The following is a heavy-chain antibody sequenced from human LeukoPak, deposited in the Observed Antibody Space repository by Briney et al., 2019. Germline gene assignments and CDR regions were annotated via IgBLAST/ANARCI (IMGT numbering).Heavy chain of an antibody. D-gene: IGHD6-6*01. CDR3: ATDLIAARPVSGNRFDY. CDR1: GYTFTSYG. V-gene: IGHV1-18*01. CDR2: ISAYNGNT. J-gene: IGHJ4*02. Sequence: ASVKVSCKASGYTFTSYGISWVRQAPGQGLEWMGWISAYNGNTNYAQKLQGRVTMTTDTSTSTAYMELRSLRSDDTAVYYCATDLIAARPVSGNRFDYWGQGTLVTVSS.